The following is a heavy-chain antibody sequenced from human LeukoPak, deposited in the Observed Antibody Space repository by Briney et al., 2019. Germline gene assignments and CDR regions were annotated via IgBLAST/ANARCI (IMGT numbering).Heavy chain of an antibody. V-gene: IGHV1-8*03. D-gene: IGHD6-25*01. CDR2: MNPYTGKT. CDR1: GYTFTNFD. J-gene: IGHJ4*02. Sequence: ASVKVSCKTSGYTFTNFDINWVRQATGQGLEWLGWMNPYTGKTGYAQKFQGRVTFTGDTSIRTAYMEASSLTSEDTAVYYCARAPTPFYYDSSAYYSDFWGQGTLVTVSS. CDR3: ARAPTPFYYDSSAYYSDF.